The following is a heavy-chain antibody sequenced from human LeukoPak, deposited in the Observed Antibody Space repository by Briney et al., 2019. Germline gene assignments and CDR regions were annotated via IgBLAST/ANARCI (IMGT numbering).Heavy chain of an antibody. CDR3: ARDPLGYSSSWYYRVPNDY. J-gene: IGHJ4*02. D-gene: IGHD6-13*01. Sequence: GASVKVSCKASGGTFSSYAISWVRQAPGQGLEWMGGIIPMFGTAIYAQKFQGRVTTTADESTNTAYTELSSLRSEDTAVYYCARDPLGYSSSWYYRVPNDYWGQGTLVTVSS. V-gene: IGHV1-69*13. CDR1: GGTFSSYA. CDR2: IIPMFGTA.